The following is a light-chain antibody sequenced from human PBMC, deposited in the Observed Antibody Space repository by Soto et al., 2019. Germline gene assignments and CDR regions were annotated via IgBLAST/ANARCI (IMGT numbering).Light chain of an antibody. J-gene: IGLJ3*02. Sequence: QSVLTQPPSASGTPGQRVTISCSGSSSNIGSNTVNWYQQLPGTAPKLLIYSNNQRPSGVPDRFSGSKSGTSASLAITGLQSEDEADYYCAACDDSLNGDCVFGGGTQLTVL. CDR3: AACDDSLNGDCV. CDR2: SNN. V-gene: IGLV1-44*01. CDR1: SSNIGSNT.